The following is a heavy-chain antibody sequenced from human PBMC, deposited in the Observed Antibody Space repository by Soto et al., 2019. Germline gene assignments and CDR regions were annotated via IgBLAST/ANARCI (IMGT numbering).Heavy chain of an antibody. CDR2: ISGSGGST. J-gene: IGHJ3*02. CDR1: GVTSINYE. CDR3: AKRGNYDFWSGDAFDI. Sequence: GGFLRLSCAASGVTSINYEMHWVRQAPGKGLEWVSAISGSGGSTYYADSVKGRFTISRDNSKNTLYLQMNSLRAEDTAVYYCAKRGNYDFWSGDAFDIWGQGTMVTVSS. D-gene: IGHD3-3*01. V-gene: IGHV3-23*01.